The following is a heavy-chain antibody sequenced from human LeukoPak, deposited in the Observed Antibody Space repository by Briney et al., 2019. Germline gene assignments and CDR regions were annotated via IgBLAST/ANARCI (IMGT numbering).Heavy chain of an antibody. CDR2: IYYSGST. J-gene: IGHJ4*02. CDR3: ARHYSNPFDY. Sequence: SETLSLTCTVSGGSISSYYWSWIRQPPGKGLEWIGYIYYSGSTNYNPSLKSRVTISVDTSKNQFSLKLSSVTAAATAVYYCARHYSNPFDYWGQGTLVTVSS. D-gene: IGHD4-11*01. CDR1: GGSISSYY. V-gene: IGHV4-59*08.